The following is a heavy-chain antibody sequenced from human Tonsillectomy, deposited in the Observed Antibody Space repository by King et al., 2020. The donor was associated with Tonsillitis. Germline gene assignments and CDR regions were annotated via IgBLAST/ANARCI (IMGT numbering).Heavy chain of an antibody. Sequence: VQLVQSGGGLVKPGGSLRLSCAASGFTFSSYSMNWVRQAPGKGLEWGSSISSSSSYIYYADSVKGRFTISRDNAKNSLYLQMNSLRAEDTAVYYCARDYITMVRGVIPRDAFDIWGQGTMVTVSS. D-gene: IGHD3-10*01. CDR3: ARDYITMVRGVIPRDAFDI. CDR1: GFTFSSYS. CDR2: ISSSSSYI. V-gene: IGHV3-21*01. J-gene: IGHJ3*02.